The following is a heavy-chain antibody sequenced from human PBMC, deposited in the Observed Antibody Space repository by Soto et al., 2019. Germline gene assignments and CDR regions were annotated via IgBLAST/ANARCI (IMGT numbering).Heavy chain of an antibody. CDR3: ATTVFP. CDR2: FYYSGST. V-gene: IGHV4-31*03. J-gene: IGHJ5*02. CDR1: GGSISTGGYY. D-gene: IGHD1-26*01. Sequence: PSETLSITCTVSGGSISTGGYYWNWIRQHPGKGLEWIGYFYYSGSTYYNPSLKSRVTISVNTSKNQFSLKLSSVTAADTAVYYCATTVFPWGQGTLVTVSS.